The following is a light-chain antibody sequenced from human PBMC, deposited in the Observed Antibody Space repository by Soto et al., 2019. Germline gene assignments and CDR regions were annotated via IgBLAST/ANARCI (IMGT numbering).Light chain of an antibody. CDR1: NSDVGNSNL. CDR3: SAYEGSMTSLWV. CDR2: EVT. J-gene: IGLJ3*02. V-gene: IGLV2-23*02. Sequence: QSALTQPASVSGSPGQSITISCSGTNSDVGNSNLVSWYQHHPGKAPQLIIYEVTKRPSGVSNRFSGSKSGNTASLTISRLQAEDEADYFCSAYEGSMTSLWVFGGPTQLTVL.